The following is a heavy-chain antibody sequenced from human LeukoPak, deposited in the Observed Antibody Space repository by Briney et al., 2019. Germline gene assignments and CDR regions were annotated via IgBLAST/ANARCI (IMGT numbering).Heavy chain of an antibody. J-gene: IGHJ4*02. V-gene: IGHV1-69*13. CDR3: RANLRDFAY. CDR2: IIPIFGAA. CDR1: GGTFTSYA. D-gene: IGHD4/OR15-4a*01. Sequence: ASVKVSCKASGGTFTSYAISWVRQAPGQGLEWMGGIIPIFGAANYAQKFQGRVTITADESTSTAYMELSSLRSEDTAVYYCRANLRDFAYWGQGTLVTVSS.